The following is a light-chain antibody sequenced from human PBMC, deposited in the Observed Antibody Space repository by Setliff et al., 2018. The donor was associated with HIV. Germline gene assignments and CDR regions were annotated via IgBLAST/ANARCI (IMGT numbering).Light chain of an antibody. J-gene: IGLJ1*01. CDR3: SSYAITNTLP. CDR1: SSDVGGYSL. V-gene: IGLV2-14*03. CDR2: EVT. Sequence: QSVLAQPASMSGSPGQSITISCTGTSSDVGGYSLVSWYQRHPGKAPKLIIYEVTNRASGVSNRFSGSKSGNTASLTISGLQAEDEADYYCSSYAITNTLPFGTGTKVTVL.